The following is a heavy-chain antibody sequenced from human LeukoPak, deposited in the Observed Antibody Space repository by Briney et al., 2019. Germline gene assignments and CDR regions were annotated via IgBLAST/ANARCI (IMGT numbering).Heavy chain of an antibody. Sequence: ASVKVSCKASGYTFTSYGISWVRQAPGQGLEWMGWISAYNGNTNYAQKLQGRVTMTTDTSTSTAYMKLRSLRSDDTAVYYCARGGITIFGVALSSRDYYYGMDVWGQGTTVTVSS. CDR3: ARGGITIFGVALSSRDYYYGMDV. D-gene: IGHD3-3*01. CDR2: ISAYNGNT. V-gene: IGHV1-18*01. J-gene: IGHJ6*02. CDR1: GYTFTSYG.